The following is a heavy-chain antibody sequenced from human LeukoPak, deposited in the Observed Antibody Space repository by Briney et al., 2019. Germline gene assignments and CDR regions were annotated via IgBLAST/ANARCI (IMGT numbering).Heavy chain of an antibody. J-gene: IGHJ4*02. CDR1: GFTFSSYG. V-gene: IGHV3-30*03. D-gene: IGHD6-13*01. CDR3: ARAQSGSSWYETFDY. CDR2: ISYDGSNK. Sequence: GGSLRLSCAASGFTFSSYGMSWVRQAPGKGLEWVAVISYDGSNKYYADSVKGRFTISRDNSKNTLYLQMNSLRAEDTAVYYCARAQSGSSWYETFDYWGQGTLVTVSS.